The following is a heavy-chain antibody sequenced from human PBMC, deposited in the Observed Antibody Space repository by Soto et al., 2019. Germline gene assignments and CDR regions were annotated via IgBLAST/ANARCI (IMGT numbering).Heavy chain of an antibody. CDR2: ITGSGGST. D-gene: IGHD2-2*01. CDR1: GFTLSPYA. CDR3: VKHRGNQSGAFDI. V-gene: IGHV3-23*01. Sequence: EVQLLESGGGLVQPGGSLRLSWVAAGFTLSPYAMSWVRQAPGTGLEWVSGITGSGGSTYYADSVKGRFTISRDKSKSTVYLHMNRLRAADTAVYDCVKHRGNQSGAFDIWGQGTMVTVSS. J-gene: IGHJ3*02.